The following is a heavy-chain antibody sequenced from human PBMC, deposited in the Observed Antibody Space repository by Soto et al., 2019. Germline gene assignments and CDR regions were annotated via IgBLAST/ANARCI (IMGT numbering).Heavy chain of an antibody. CDR1: GSTFSNDW. V-gene: IGHV3-74*01. CDR2: INSDGSST. Sequence: EVQLVESGGGLLQPGGSLRLSCAVSGSTFSNDWMHWVRQAPGKGLVWVSHINSDGSSTNYADFVKGRFTIARDNAKNTVYLQMNSLRAEDTAVYYCARVRSYSLELWGPGTRVTVSS. CDR3: ARVRSYSLEL. J-gene: IGHJ6*02. D-gene: IGHD4-4*01.